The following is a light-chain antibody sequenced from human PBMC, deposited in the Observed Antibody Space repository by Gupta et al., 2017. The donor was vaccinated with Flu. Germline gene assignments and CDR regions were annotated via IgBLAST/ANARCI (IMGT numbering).Light chain of an antibody. V-gene: IGLV2-18*03. CDR1: SSDIGNYNR. CDR3: SSYTTSSTYV. J-gene: IGLJ1*01. Sequence: QSALTQPPSVSGSPGQSVTISCTGTSSDIGNYNRGSWYQQSPGTAPKLMIYEVSNRPSGVPDRFSGSKSGNTAFLNTSGLQAEDEADFYCSSYTTSSTYVFGTGTKVTVL. CDR2: EVS.